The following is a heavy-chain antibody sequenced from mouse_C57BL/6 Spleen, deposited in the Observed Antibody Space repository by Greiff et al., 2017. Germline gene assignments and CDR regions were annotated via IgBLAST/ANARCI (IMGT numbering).Heavy chain of an antibody. D-gene: IGHD2-5*01. J-gene: IGHJ4*01. CDR2: INYDGSST. V-gene: IGHV5-16*01. Sequence: EVKLMESEGGLVQPGSSMKLSCTASGFTFSDYYMAWVRQVPEKGLEWVANINYDGSSTYYLDSLKSRFIISRDNAKNILYLQMSSLKSEDTATYYCASYSNFYYYAMDYWGQGTSVTVSS. CDR3: ASYSNFYYYAMDY. CDR1: GFTFSDYY.